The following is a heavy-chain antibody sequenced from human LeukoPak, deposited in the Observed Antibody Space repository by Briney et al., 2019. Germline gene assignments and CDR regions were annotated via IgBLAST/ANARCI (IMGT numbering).Heavy chain of an antibody. V-gene: IGHV3-53*01. D-gene: IGHD6-19*01. Sequence: GGSLTLSCAASGFTVSSNYMSWVRQAPGKGLEWVSVIYSGGSTYYADSVKGRFTISRDNSKNTLYLQMNSLRAEDTAVYYCASHSSGLYHYGMDVWGQGTTVTVSS. CDR1: GFTVSSNY. CDR3: ASHSSGLYHYGMDV. CDR2: IYSGGST. J-gene: IGHJ6*02.